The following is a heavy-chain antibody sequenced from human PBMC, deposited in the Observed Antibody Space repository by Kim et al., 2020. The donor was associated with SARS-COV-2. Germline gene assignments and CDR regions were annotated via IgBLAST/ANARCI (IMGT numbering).Heavy chain of an antibody. CDR2: IWYDGSNK. D-gene: IGHD3-10*01. CDR3: ARVGHWMVRGVIITGWFDP. CDR1: GFTFSSYG. V-gene: IGHV3-33*01. Sequence: GGSLRLSCAASGFTFSSYGMHWVRQAPGKGLEWVAVIWYDGSNKYYADSVKGRFTISRDNSKNTLYLQMNSLRAEDTAVYYCARVGHWMVRGVIITGWFDPWGQGTLVTVSS. J-gene: IGHJ5*02.